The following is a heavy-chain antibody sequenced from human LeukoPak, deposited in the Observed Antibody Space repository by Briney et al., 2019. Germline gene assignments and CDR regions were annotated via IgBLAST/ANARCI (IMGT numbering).Heavy chain of an antibody. D-gene: IGHD1-14*01. J-gene: IGHJ6*02. CDR3: EARISRGYYGMDV. CDR2: IFSNDEK. V-gene: IGHV2-26*01. Sequence: SGPVLVKPTETLTLTCTVSGFSLSNARMGVSWIRQPPGKALEWLAHIFSNDEKSYSTSLKSRLTISKDTSKSQVVLTMTNMDPVDTATYYCEARISRGYYGMDVWGQGTTVTVSS. CDR1: GFSLSNARMG.